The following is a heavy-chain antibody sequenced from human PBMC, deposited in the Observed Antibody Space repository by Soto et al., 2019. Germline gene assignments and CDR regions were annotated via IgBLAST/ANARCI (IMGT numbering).Heavy chain of an antibody. Sequence: ASVKVSCKAPGYTFTSYYMHWVRQAPGQGLEWMGIINPSGGSTSYAQKFQGRVTMTRDTSTSTVYMELSSLKTEDTALYYCVRAYENRNYYFDHWGRGTLVTVSS. D-gene: IGHD3-22*01. J-gene: IGHJ4*02. CDR1: GYTFTSYY. CDR3: VRAYENRNYYFDH. CDR2: INPSGGST. V-gene: IGHV1-46*03.